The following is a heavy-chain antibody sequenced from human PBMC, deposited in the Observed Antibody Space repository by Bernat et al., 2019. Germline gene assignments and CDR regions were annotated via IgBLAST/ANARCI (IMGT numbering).Heavy chain of an antibody. V-gene: IGHV3-48*03. Sequence: EVQLVESGGGLVQPGGSLRLSCAASGFTFSSYEMNWVPQAPGKGLEWVSYISSSGSTIYYADSVKGRFTISRDNAKNSLYLQMNSLRAEDTAVYYCARGLRGIAAGAHDYWGQGTLVTVSS. CDR2: ISSSGSTI. CDR1: GFTFSSYE. D-gene: IGHD6-13*01. J-gene: IGHJ4*02. CDR3: ARGLRGIAAGAHDY.